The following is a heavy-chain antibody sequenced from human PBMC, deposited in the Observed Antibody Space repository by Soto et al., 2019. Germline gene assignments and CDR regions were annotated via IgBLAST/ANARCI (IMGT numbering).Heavy chain of an antibody. D-gene: IGHD1-26*01. CDR1: GYTFTSYG. CDR2: ISAYTGKT. V-gene: IGHV1-18*04. J-gene: IGHJ4*02. CDR3: ARDLDSGSYYFDY. Sequence: ASVKVSCKASGYTFTSYGISWVRQAPGQGLEWMGWISAYTGKTNYAQKLQGRVTMTTDTSTSTAYMEVRSLRSDDTAVYYCARDLDSGSYYFDYWGQGTLVTVSS.